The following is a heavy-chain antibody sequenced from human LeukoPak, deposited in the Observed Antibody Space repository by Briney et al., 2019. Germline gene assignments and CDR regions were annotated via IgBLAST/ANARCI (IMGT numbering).Heavy chain of an antibody. CDR1: GGSISSGSYY. J-gene: IGHJ6*02. Sequence: PSETLSLTCTVSGGSISSGSYYWSWIRQPAGKGLEWIGRIYTSGSTNYNPSLKSRVTISVDTSKNQFSLKLSSVTAADTAVYYCAREREDITGRDCYGMDVWGQGTTVTVSS. CDR3: AREREDITGRDCYGMDV. D-gene: IGHD1-20*01. V-gene: IGHV4-61*02. CDR2: IYTSGST.